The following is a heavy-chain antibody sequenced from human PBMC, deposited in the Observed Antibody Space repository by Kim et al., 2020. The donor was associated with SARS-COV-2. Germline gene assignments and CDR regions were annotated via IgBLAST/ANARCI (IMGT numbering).Heavy chain of an antibody. V-gene: IGHV3-7*01. CDR2: IKQDGSEK. Sequence: GGSLRLSCAASGFTFSSYWMSWVRQAPGKGLEWVANIKQDGSEKYYVDSVKGRFTISRDNAKNSMYLQMNSLRAEDAAVYYCASDFRAMIWGYYYYGMDVWGLGTTVTVSS. D-gene: IGHD3-22*01. CDR3: ASDFRAMIWGYYYYGMDV. CDR1: GFTFSSYW. J-gene: IGHJ6*02.